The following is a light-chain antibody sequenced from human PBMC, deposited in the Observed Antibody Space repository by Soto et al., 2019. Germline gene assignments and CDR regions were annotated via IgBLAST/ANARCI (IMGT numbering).Light chain of an antibody. CDR1: QSVRSSF. V-gene: IGKV3-20*01. Sequence: EIVLTQSPGTLSLSPGEGATLSCRASQSVRSSFLAWYQQKPGQAPSLLIYGASSRATGTPDRFSGGGSGTDFTLTITRLEPEDLAVYYCQQYGSSPTFGGGTKVEIK. CDR3: QQYGSSPT. CDR2: GAS. J-gene: IGKJ4*01.